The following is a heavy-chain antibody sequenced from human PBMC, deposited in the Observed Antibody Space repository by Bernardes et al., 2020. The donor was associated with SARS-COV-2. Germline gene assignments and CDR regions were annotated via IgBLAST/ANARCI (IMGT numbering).Heavy chain of an antibody. CDR1: GGSISSSSYY. Sequence: SETLSLTCTVSGGSISSSSYYWGWIRQPPGKGLEWIGSIYYSGSTYYNPSLKSRVTISVDTSKNQFSLKLSSVTAADTAVYYCARGGDYGDYRGDAFDIWAKGQWSPSLQ. CDR2: IYYSGST. CDR3: ARGGDYGDYRGDAFDI. J-gene: IGHJ3*02. D-gene: IGHD4-17*01. V-gene: IGHV4-39*01.